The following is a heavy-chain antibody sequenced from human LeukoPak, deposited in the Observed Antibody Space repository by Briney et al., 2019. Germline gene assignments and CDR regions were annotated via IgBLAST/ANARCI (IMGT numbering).Heavy chain of an antibody. V-gene: IGHV3-48*02. CDR3: ARENIVVVTAIRDAFDI. CDR2: ISSGSSTI. J-gene: IGHJ3*02. CDR1: GFTFSSYS. D-gene: IGHD2-21*02. Sequence: GGSLRLSCAASGFTFSSYSMNWVRQAPGKGLEWVSYISSGSSTIYYADSVKGRFTISRDNAKNSLCLQMNSLRDEDTAVYYGARENIVVVTAIRDAFDIWGQGTMVTVSS.